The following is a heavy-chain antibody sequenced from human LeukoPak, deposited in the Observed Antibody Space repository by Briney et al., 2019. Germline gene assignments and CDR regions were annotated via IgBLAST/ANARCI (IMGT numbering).Heavy chain of an antibody. CDR1: GGSFSGYY. D-gene: IGHD6-13*01. Sequence: SETLSLTCAVYGGSFSGYYWSWIRQPPGKGLEWIGEINHSGSTNYNPSLKSRVTISVDTSTNQFSLKLSSVPAADTAVYYCARARYSSSWYLSAYYYYMDVWGKGTTVTVSS. V-gene: IGHV4-34*01. CDR2: INHSGST. CDR3: ARARYSSSWYLSAYYYYMDV. J-gene: IGHJ6*03.